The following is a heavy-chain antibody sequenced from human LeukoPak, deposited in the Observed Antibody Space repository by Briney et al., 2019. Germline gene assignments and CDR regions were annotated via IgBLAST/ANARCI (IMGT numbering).Heavy chain of an antibody. CDR2: ISSSSSYI. CDR1: GFTFSSYS. J-gene: IGHJ6*03. D-gene: IGHD5-18*01. Sequence: PGGSLRLSCAASGFTFSSYSMNWVRQAPGKGLEWVSSISSSSSYIYYADSVKGRFTISRDNAKNSLYLQMNSLRAEDTAVYYCARGPRDTPYYYYYYMDVWGKGTTVTVSS. V-gene: IGHV3-21*01. CDR3: ARGPRDTPYYYYYYMDV.